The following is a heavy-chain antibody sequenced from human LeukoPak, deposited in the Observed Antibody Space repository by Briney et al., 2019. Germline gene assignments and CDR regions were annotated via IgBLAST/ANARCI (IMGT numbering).Heavy chain of an antibody. CDR1: GYSFTSYW. CDR2: IYPGDSDT. CDR3: ARSYYYGSGSDFILGY. Sequence: GESLKISCTGSGYSFTSYWIGWVRQMPGKGLEWMGIIYPGDSDTRYSPSFQGQDTISADKSISTAYLQWSSLKASDTAMYYCARSYYYGSGSDFILGYWGQGTLVTVSS. J-gene: IGHJ4*02. V-gene: IGHV5-51*01. D-gene: IGHD3-10*01.